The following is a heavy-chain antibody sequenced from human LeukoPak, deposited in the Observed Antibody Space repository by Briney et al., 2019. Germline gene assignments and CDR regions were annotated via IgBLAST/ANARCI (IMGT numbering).Heavy chain of an antibody. CDR1: GYSISSDYY. Sequence: SETLSLTCTVSGYSISSDYYWGWIRQPPGKGLEWIGSIYHSGGTYYNPSLKSRVTISVDTSKNQFSLKLSSVTAADTAVYYCARGTPVRSRFDYWGQGTLVTVSS. CDR2: IYHSGGT. CDR3: ARGTPVRSRFDY. D-gene: IGHD2-2*01. J-gene: IGHJ4*02. V-gene: IGHV4-38-2*02.